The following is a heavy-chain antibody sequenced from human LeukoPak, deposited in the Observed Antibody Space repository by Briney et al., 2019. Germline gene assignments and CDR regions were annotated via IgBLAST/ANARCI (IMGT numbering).Heavy chain of an antibody. D-gene: IGHD3-9*01. J-gene: IGHJ4*02. CDR1: GYSISSGYY. CDR3: ASLRYFDSLIFDY. Sequence: SETLSLTCTVSGYSISSGYYWGWIRQPPGKGLEWIGSIYHSGSTYYNPSLKSRVTISVDTSKNQFSLKLSSVTAADTAVYYCASLRYFDSLIFDYWGQGTLVTVSS. CDR2: IYHSGST. V-gene: IGHV4-38-2*02.